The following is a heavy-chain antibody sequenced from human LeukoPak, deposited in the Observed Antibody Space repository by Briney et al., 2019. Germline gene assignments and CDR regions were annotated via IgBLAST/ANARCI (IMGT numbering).Heavy chain of an antibody. CDR2: MNPNSGNT. Sequence: ASVKVSCKASGYTFTSYDINWVRRATGQGLEWMGWMNPNSGNTGYAQKFQGRVTMTRNTSISTAYMELSSLRSEDTAVYYCARMGGDSGYDLYDYWGQGTLVTVSS. D-gene: IGHD5-12*01. CDR1: GYTFTSYD. CDR3: ARMGGDSGYDLYDY. V-gene: IGHV1-8*01. J-gene: IGHJ4*02.